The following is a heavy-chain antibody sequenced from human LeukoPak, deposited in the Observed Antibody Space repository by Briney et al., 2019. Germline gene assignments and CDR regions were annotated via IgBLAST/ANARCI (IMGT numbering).Heavy chain of an antibody. D-gene: IGHD1-26*01. CDR3: ARRRSALEWELFFDY. Sequence: SETLSLTCTVSGVSISSSSYYWGWIRQPPGKGLEWIGSIYYSGSTYYNPSLKSRVTISVDTSKNQFSLKLSSVTAADTAVYYCARRRSALEWELFFDYWGQGTLVTVSS. CDR1: GVSISSSSYY. CDR2: IYYSGST. J-gene: IGHJ4*02. V-gene: IGHV4-39*01.